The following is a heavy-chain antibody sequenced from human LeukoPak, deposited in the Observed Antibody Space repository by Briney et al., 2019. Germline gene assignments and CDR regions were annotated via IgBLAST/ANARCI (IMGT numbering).Heavy chain of an antibody. D-gene: IGHD3-22*01. J-gene: IGHJ4*02. CDR3: HPLSYVSN. Sequence: GGSLRLSCAVSEFTFSSRLMHWVRQAPGKGLVWVALIKDDGTTNYADSVRGRFTASRDDAKNTVYLQMSSLRADDTAVYYCHPLSYVSNWGQGTLVTVSA. V-gene: IGHV3-74*01. CDR1: EFTFSSRL. CDR2: IKDDGTT.